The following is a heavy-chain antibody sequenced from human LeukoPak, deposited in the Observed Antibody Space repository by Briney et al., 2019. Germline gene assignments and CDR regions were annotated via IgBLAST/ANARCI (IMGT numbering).Heavy chain of an antibody. V-gene: IGHV1-2*02. D-gene: IGHD3-3*01. CDR1: GYTFTGYY. CDR3: ASTIAARGYDFWSGYYTPTSYYYYMDV. Sequence: ASVKVSCKASGYTFTGYYMHWVRQAPGQGLEWMGWINPNSGDTNYAQKFQGSVTMTRNTSISTAYMELSRLRSDDTAVYYCASTIAARGYDFWSGYYTPTSYYYYMDVWGKGTTVTVSS. CDR2: INPNSGDT. J-gene: IGHJ6*03.